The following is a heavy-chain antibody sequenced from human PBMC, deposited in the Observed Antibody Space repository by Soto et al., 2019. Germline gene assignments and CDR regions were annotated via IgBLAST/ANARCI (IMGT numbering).Heavy chain of an antibody. CDR3: ARPTPFKSGGAYWYFDL. V-gene: IGHV4-4*02. J-gene: IGHJ2*01. Sequence: QVQLQESGPGLVKPSGTLSLTCAVSSGSISSSNWWSWVRQPPGKGLEWIGEIYHSGSTNYNPSLKSRVTISVDKSKNQFSLKLSSVTAADPAVYYCARPTPFKSGGAYWYFDLWGPGTLVTVSS. CDR2: IYHSGST. D-gene: IGHD5-12*01. CDR1: SGSISSSNW.